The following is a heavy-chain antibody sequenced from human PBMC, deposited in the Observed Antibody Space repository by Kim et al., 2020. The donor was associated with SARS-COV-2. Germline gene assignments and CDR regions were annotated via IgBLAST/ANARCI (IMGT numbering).Heavy chain of an antibody. J-gene: IGHJ4*02. Sequence: HYVDWEEGRFTMSRDNAKKSLYLQMSSLSTEDTAIYYCAAVDTVQVPGGIWGQGTLVTVSS. V-gene: IGHV3-7*01. D-gene: IGHD3-10*01. CDR3: AAVDTVQVPGGI.